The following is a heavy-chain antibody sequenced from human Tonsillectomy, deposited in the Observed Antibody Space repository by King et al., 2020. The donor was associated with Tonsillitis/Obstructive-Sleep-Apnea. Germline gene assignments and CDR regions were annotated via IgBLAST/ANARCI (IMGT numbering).Heavy chain of an antibody. CDR1: GFTFDDYA. V-gene: IGHV3-9*01. J-gene: IGHJ6*03. CDR3: AKERACGHVCHCCMDV. CDR2: ISWNSGSI. Sequence: VQLVESGGGLVQPGRSLRLSCAASGFTFDDYAMYWVRQAPGKGLEWVSGISWNSGSIDYADSVKGRFTISRDNAKNSLYLQMNSLRAEDTALYYCAKERACGHVCHCCMDVWGKRTPVTLS.